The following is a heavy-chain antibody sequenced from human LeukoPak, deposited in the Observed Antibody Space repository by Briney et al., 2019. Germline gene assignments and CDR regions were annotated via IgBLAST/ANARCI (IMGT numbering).Heavy chain of an antibody. J-gene: IGHJ5*02. CDR1: GDSITSGGFY. CDR2: VYYSGST. D-gene: IGHD4/OR15-4a*01. V-gene: IGHV4-39*01. Sequence: SETLSLTCNVSGDSITSGGFYWAWIRQTPGKGLEWIGNVYYSGSTQYNPSLRGRVSISMDMTKNQFSLNLNSVSVTDTAIYYCARRDYAAWFDPWGQGTLVTVSS. CDR3: ARRDYAAWFDP.